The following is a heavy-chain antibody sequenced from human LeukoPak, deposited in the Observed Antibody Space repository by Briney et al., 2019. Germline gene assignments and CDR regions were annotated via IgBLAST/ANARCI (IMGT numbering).Heavy chain of an antibody. Sequence: GGSLRLSCAASGFTFTSYGIHWVRQAPGKGLEWVAFIRYDGSKKYYADSVKGRFTISRDNSKNTLYLQMNSLSVEDTAVYYCAKGLYYYDSSGYPFWGQGTLVTVSS. CDR1: GFTFTSYG. V-gene: IGHV3-30*02. CDR2: IRYDGSKK. D-gene: IGHD3-22*01. J-gene: IGHJ4*02. CDR3: AKGLYYYDSSGYPF.